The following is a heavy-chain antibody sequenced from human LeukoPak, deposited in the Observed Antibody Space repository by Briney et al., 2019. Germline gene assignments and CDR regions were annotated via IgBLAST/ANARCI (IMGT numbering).Heavy chain of an antibody. Sequence: ASVKVSCKASGYTFAAYFIHWVRQAPGQGLEWMGRINPNGGDTNYAQKFQGWVTMTGDTSISTAYMELSSLRSDDTAMYYCARVGFTSSWSNFDYWGQGTLVTVSS. CDR3: ARVGFTSSWSNFDY. CDR1: GYTFAAYF. CDR2: INPNGGDT. D-gene: IGHD6-13*01. V-gene: IGHV1-2*04. J-gene: IGHJ4*02.